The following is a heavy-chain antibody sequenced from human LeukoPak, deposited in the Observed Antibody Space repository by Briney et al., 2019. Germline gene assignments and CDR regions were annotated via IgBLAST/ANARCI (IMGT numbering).Heavy chain of an antibody. CDR2: IIPIFGTA. Sequence: EASVKVSCKASGGTFSSYAISWVRQAPGQGLEWMGGIIPIFGTANYAQKFQGRVTITADKSTSTAYMELSSLRSEDTAVYYCARGRRIRGVIIRYYMDVWGKGTTVTISS. J-gene: IGHJ6*03. CDR1: GGTFSSYA. D-gene: IGHD3-10*01. V-gene: IGHV1-69*06. CDR3: ARGRRIRGVIIRYYMDV.